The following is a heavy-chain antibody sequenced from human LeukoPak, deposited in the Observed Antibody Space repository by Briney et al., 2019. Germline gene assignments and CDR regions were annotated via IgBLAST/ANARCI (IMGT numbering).Heavy chain of an antibody. CDR2: ISTSSSYI. CDR1: GFTFSSYN. CDR3: ARDSGVGPCLFCSGFDI. D-gene: IGHD2-15*01. J-gene: IGHJ3*02. V-gene: IGHV3-21*01. Sequence: GGSLRLSCAASGFTFSSYNMNWVRQAPGKGLEWVSSISTSSSYIYYADSVKGRFTISRDNAKNSLSLQISSLRAEDTAVYYCARDSGVGPCLFCSGFDIWGQGTMVTVSS.